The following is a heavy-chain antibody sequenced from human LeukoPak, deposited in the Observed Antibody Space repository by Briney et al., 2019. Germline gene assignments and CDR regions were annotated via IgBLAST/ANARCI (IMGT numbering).Heavy chain of an antibody. CDR1: GFTFDDYG. J-gene: IGHJ4*02. CDR3: AREDTWWLQVDY. CDR2: ISSSSSYI. D-gene: IGHD5-12*01. Sequence: GGSLRLSCAASGFTFDDYGMSWVRQAPGKGLEWVSSISSSSSYIYYADSVKGRFTISRDNAKNSLYLQMNSLRAEDTAVYYCAREDTWWLQVDYWGQGTLVTVSS. V-gene: IGHV3-21*01.